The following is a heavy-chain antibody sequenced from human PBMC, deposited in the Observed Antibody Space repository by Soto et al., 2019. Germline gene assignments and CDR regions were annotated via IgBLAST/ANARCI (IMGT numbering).Heavy chain of an antibody. J-gene: IGHJ4*02. CDR1: GGSVSSGSYY. D-gene: IGHD6-19*01. Sequence: SETLSLTCTVSGGSVSSGSYYWSWIRQPPGKGLEWIGYIYYSGSTNYNPSLKSRVTISVDTSKNQFSLKLSSVTAADTAVYYCARDDAIAVAGLDYWGQGTLVTVSS. CDR3: ARDDAIAVAGLDY. CDR2: IYYSGST. V-gene: IGHV4-61*01.